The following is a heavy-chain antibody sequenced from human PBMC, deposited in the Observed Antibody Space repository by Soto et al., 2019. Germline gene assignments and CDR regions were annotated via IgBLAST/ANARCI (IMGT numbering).Heavy chain of an antibody. CDR1: GFTFSSYA. D-gene: IGHD3-22*01. CDR2: ISGSGGST. CDR3: AKGDYYYDSSGYYYDDY. J-gene: IGHJ4*02. V-gene: IGHV3-23*01. Sequence: EVQLLESGGGLVQPGGSLRLSCAAAGFTFSSYAMSWVRQAAGKGLEWVSAISGSGGSTYYADSVKGRFTMSRDNSKNPLYMQMNSQRAEDTAVYYCAKGDYYYDSSGYYYDDYWGQGTLVTVSS.